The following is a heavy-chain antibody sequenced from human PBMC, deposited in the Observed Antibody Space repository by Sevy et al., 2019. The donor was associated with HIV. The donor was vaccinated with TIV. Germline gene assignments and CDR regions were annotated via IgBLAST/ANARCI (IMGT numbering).Heavy chain of an antibody. V-gene: IGHV3-66*02. Sequence: GGSLRLSCAISGFTVNDNYIIWVRQAPGKGLEWVSVIFSSGSTYYADSAKGGFTISRDNSKNTVDLQMNSVRAEDKAAYYCVSLFLSYRSGWSYFDYWGQGTLVTVSS. CDR3: VSLFLSYRSGWSYFDY. D-gene: IGHD6-19*01. J-gene: IGHJ4*02. CDR2: IFSSGST. CDR1: GFTVNDNY.